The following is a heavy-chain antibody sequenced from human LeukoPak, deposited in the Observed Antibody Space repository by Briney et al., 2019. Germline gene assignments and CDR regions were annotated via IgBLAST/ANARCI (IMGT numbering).Heavy chain of an antibody. Sequence: GGSLRLSCAASAFTFSRYGMNWVRQAPGKGLEWVSYISSSGSTIYYADSVKGRFTISRDNAKNSLYLQMNSLRAEDTAVYYCAELGITMIGGVWGKGTTVTISS. V-gene: IGHV3-48*04. CDR1: AFTFSRYG. CDR3: AELGITMIGGV. J-gene: IGHJ6*04. CDR2: ISSSGSTI. D-gene: IGHD3-10*02.